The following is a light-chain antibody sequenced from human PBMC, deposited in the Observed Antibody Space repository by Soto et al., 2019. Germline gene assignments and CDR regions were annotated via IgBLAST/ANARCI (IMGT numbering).Light chain of an antibody. J-gene: IGLJ1*01. Sequence: QSLLTQPASVSGSPGQSITISCTGTSDDVGAYDFVSWYQEHPGKAPKLMIYDVTHRPSGVSNRFSGSKSGNTASLTISGLQAEDYSDYCCSSYCSSSTFYVFGTGTKV. CDR3: SSYCSSSTFYV. CDR1: SDDVGAYDF. CDR2: DVT. V-gene: IGLV2-14*03.